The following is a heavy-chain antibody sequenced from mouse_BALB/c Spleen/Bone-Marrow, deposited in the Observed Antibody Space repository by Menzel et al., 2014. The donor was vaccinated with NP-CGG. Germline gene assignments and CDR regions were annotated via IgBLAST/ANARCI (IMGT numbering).Heavy chain of an antibody. CDR1: GFNIKDTY. V-gene: IGHV14-3*02. CDR2: IDPANGNT. J-gene: IGHJ4*01. Sequence: VQLQQSGAELVKPGASVKLSCTASGFNIKDTYMHWVRQRPEQGLEWIGRIDPANGNTKYDPKFQGKATFTVDTSSSTAYMQFNSLTSEDSAVYYCVRRGNPIVYYAMDYWGQGTSVTVSS. CDR3: VRRGNPIVYYAMDY.